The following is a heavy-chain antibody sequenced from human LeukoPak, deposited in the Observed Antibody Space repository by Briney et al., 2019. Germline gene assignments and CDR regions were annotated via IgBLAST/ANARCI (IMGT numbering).Heavy chain of an antibody. CDR1: GGSISSRSYY. Sequence: PSETLSLTCTVSGGSISSRSYYWGWIRQPPGKGLEWIGSISYSGNTYYNPSLKSRVTISVDTSKNQFSLNLSSVTAADTAMYYCARHIRGYSYGPFDYWGQGSLVTVSS. D-gene: IGHD5-18*01. V-gene: IGHV4-39*01. CDR3: ARHIRGYSYGPFDY. J-gene: IGHJ4*02. CDR2: ISYSGNT.